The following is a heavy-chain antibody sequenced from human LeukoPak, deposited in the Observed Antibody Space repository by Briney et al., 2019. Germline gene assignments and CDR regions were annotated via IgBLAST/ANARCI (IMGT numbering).Heavy chain of an antibody. J-gene: IGHJ4*02. Sequence: GWALRLSCAASGLSFRHHRLHGVGPAPGKGLGGVSSISRGGDYTYSEDSVKGRFTIPRDNAKDSLYLQLNSLRAEDTAVYYCSRGLMAVAGTGFDYWGQGALVTVSS. CDR1: GLSFRHHR. CDR2: ISRGGDYT. V-gene: IGHV3-21*01. D-gene: IGHD6-19*01. CDR3: SRGLMAVAGTGFDY.